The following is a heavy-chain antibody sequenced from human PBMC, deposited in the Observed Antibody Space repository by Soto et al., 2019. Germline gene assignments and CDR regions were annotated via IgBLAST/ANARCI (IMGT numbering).Heavy chain of an antibody. Sequence: GASVKVSCKASGYTFTSYGISWVRQAPGQGLEWMGWISAYNGNTNYAQKLQGRVTMTTDTSTSTAYMELRSLRSDDTAVYYCARDIPFNIAAAGTGLNWFDPWGQGTLVTVSS. CDR3: ARDIPFNIAAAGTGLNWFDP. CDR2: ISAYNGNT. D-gene: IGHD6-13*01. CDR1: GYTFTSYG. V-gene: IGHV1-18*04. J-gene: IGHJ5*02.